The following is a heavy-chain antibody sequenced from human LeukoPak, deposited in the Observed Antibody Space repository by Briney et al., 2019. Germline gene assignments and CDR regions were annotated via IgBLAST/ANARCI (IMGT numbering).Heavy chain of an antibody. Sequence: ASVKVSCKVSGYTLTELSMHWVRQAPGKGLEWMGGCDPEDGETIYAQKFQGRVTMTEDTSTDTAYMELSSLRSEDTAVYYCATVATTWIQLWSNFNFDYWGQGTLVTVSS. J-gene: IGHJ4*02. CDR3: ATVATTWIQLWSNFNFDY. V-gene: IGHV1-24*01. D-gene: IGHD5-18*01. CDR1: GYTLTELS. CDR2: CDPEDGET.